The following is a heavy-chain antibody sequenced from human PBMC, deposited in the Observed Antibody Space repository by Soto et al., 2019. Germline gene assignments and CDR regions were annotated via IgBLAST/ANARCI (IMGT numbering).Heavy chain of an antibody. CDR1: KYSFTIYY. D-gene: IGHD5-12*01. Sequence: ASVNVSCKTPKYSFTIYYFHFVRQAPGQGLEWMGVISPTASNTTYAQKFQGRMTLTRDTSTTTVSLELNRLTPEDTAVYYCARVTLRFGSPPDEWGQGTLVTVSS. CDR3: ARVTLRFGSPPDE. J-gene: IGHJ4*02. CDR2: ISPTASNT. V-gene: IGHV1-46*01.